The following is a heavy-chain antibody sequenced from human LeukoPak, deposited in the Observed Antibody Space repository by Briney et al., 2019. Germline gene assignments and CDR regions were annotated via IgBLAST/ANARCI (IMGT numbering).Heavy chain of an antibody. V-gene: IGHV3-11*06. CDR1: GFTVSSNY. CDR3: ARDPYCSGGSCHSGWFDP. CDR2: ISSSASHT. Sequence: GGSLRLSCAASGFTVSSNYMSWIRQAPGKGLEWISYISSSASHTKYADSVKGRFTISRDNAKNSLHLQMNSLRAEDTAAYYCARDPYCSGGSCHSGWFDPWGQGTLVTVSS. D-gene: IGHD2-15*01. J-gene: IGHJ5*02.